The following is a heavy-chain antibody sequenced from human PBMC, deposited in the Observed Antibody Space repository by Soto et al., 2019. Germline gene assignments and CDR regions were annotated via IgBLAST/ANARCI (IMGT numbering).Heavy chain of an antibody. CDR3: AILSGSYLLVSY. V-gene: IGHV4-34*01. J-gene: IGHJ4*02. CDR2: INHSGST. D-gene: IGHD1-26*01. CDR1: GGSFSGYY. Sequence: SETLSLTCAVYGGSFSGYYWSWIRQPPGKGLEWIGEINHSGSTNYNLSLKSRVTISVDTSKNQFSLKLSSVTAADTAVYYCAILSGSYLLVSYWGQGTLVTVSS.